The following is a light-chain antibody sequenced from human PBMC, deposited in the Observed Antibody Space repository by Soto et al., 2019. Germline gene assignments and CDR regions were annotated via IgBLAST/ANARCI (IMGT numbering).Light chain of an antibody. V-gene: IGKV3D-15*01. CDR2: GAS. J-gene: IGKJ1*01. Sequence: EILLTQSPGTLSLAPGGRTTLSCRASQSVSYYLAWYQQKPGQAPRLLISGASRRATGIPDRFSGSGSGTGFTLTISTLQSEYFAVYSCQQSNNWGWTFGQGTKVDI. CDR1: QSVSYY. CDR3: QQSNNWGWT.